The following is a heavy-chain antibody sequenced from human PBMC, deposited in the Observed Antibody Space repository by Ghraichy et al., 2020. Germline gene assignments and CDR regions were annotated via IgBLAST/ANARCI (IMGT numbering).Heavy chain of an antibody. CDR1: GGSISSYY. CDR3: ARVYDLSGSYGENAFDI. Sequence: TLSLTCTVSGGSISSYYWSWIRQPPGKGLEWIGYIYYSGSTNYNPSLKSRVTISVDTSKNQFSLKLSSVTAADTAVYYCARVYDLSGSYGENAFDIWGQGTMVTVSS. CDR2: IYYSGST. D-gene: IGHD1-26*01. J-gene: IGHJ3*02. V-gene: IGHV4-59*01.